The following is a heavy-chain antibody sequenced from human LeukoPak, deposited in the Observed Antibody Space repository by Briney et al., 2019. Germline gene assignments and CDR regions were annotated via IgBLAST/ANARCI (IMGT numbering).Heavy chain of an antibody. CDR3: ARHKRGGEWFGELYPFDY. CDR1: GGSISSYY. D-gene: IGHD3-10*01. J-gene: IGHJ4*02. V-gene: IGHV4-59*08. Sequence: PSETLSLTCTVSGGSISSYYWSWIRQPPGKGLEWIGYIYYSGSTNYNPSLKSRVTISVDTSKNQFSLKLSSVTAADTAVYYCARHKRGGEWFGELYPFDYRGQGTLVTVSS. CDR2: IYYSGST.